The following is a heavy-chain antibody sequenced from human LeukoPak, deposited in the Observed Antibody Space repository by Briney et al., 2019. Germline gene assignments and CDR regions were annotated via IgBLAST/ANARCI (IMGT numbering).Heavy chain of an antibody. CDR1: GGSISSGSYY. D-gene: IGHD3-3*01. CDR3: ARVKGSGYRNSIDY. Sequence: SETLSLTCTVSGGSISSGSYYWSWIRQPAGKGLEWIGRIYTSGSTNYNPSLKSRVTISVDTSKNQFSLKLSSVTAADTAVYYCARVKGSGYRNSIDYWGQGTLVTVSS. J-gene: IGHJ4*02. V-gene: IGHV4-61*02. CDR2: IYTSGST.